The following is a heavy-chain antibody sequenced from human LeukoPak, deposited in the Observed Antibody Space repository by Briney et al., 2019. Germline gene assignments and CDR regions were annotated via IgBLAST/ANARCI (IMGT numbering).Heavy chain of an antibody. D-gene: IGHD3-10*02. J-gene: IGHJ4*02. CDR3: ARDFVRPLYFDY. Sequence: GGSLRLPCAASGFSFSSYWMSWVRQVPGKGLEWVANIRQDGNEIYHLDSVKGRFTISRDNAKNSLFLQMNSLRVEDTAVYYCARDFVRPLYFDYWGQGILVTASS. V-gene: IGHV3-7*01. CDR2: IRQDGNEI. CDR1: GFSFSSYW.